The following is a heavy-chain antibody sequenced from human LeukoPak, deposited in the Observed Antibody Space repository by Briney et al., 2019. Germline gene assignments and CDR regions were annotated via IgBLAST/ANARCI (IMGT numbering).Heavy chain of an antibody. Sequence: GGSLRLSCAGSGFPFSIHGMNWVRQAPGKGLEWVSGISPGGGPTYYADSVKGRFTISRDDSKNTLYLQMNNLRAEDTAVYYCARGGAARPDYWGQGTLVTVSS. CDR3: ARGGAARPDY. V-gene: IGHV3-23*01. CDR2: ISPGGGPT. D-gene: IGHD6-6*01. J-gene: IGHJ4*02. CDR1: GFPFSIHG.